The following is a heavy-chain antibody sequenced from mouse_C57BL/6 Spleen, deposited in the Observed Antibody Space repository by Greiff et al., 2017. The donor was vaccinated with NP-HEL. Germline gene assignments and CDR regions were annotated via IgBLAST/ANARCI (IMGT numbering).Heavy chain of an antibody. V-gene: IGHV1-7*01. D-gene: IGHD2-10*02. CDR2: INPSSGYT. CDR3: ARGYGNRYYAMAY. CDR1: GYTFTSYG. J-gene: IGHJ4*01. Sequence: QVQLQQSGAELAKPGASVKLSCKASGYTFTSYGMHWVKQRPGQGLEWIGYINPSSGYTKYNQKFKDKATLTADKSSSTAYMQLSSLTYEDSAVYYCARGYGNRYYAMAYWGQGTSVTVSS.